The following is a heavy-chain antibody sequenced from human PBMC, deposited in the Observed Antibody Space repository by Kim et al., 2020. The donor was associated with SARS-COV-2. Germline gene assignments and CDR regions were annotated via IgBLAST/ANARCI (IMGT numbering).Heavy chain of an antibody. V-gene: IGHV5-51*01. Sequence: GESLKISCKGSGYSFTSYWIGWVRQMPGKGLEWMGIIYPGDSDTRYSPSFQGQVTISADKSISTAYLQWSSLKASDTAMYYCARPKRNYYGSGSPWFFDYWGQGTLVTVSS. CDR2: IYPGDSDT. CDR3: ARPKRNYYGSGSPWFFDY. CDR1: GYSFTSYW. D-gene: IGHD3-10*01. J-gene: IGHJ4*02.